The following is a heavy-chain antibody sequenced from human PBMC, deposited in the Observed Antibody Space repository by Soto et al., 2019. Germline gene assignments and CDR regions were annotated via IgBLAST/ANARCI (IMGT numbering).Heavy chain of an antibody. CDR1: SGSISSSTW. J-gene: IGHJ4*02. CDR2: IYHGEGT. D-gene: IGHD4-17*01. CDR3: ASRTTVMTPIDY. V-gene: IGHV4-4*02. Sequence: SETLSLTCDISSGSISSSTWWTWVRQPPGKGLEWIGEIYHGEGTNYNPSLKSRVIISVDKSKNQVSLRLTSVTAADTAVYFCASRTTVMTPIDYWGQGTLVTVSS.